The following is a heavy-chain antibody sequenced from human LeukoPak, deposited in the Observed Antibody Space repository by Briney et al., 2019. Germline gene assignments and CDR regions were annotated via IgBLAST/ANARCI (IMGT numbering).Heavy chain of an antibody. V-gene: IGHV3-74*01. Sequence: GGSLRLSCVASGFSLSGYWMYWVRQAPGKGLMYISRNNGDGSTTNYADVVKGRFTMSRDNVKNTLYLQMNSLRVEDTAVYYCARDLGYCTNGVCHTRFDYWGQGTLVAVSS. CDR2: NNGDGSTT. D-gene: IGHD2-8*01. CDR3: ARDLGYCTNGVCHTRFDY. J-gene: IGHJ4*02. CDR1: GFSLSGYW.